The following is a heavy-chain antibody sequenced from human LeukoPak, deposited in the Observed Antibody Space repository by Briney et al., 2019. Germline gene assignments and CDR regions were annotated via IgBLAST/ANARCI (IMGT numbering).Heavy chain of an antibody. CDR2: IIPILGIA. Sequence: EASVKVSCKASGGTFSSYAISWVRQAPGQGLEWMGRIIPILGIANYAQKFQGRVTITADKSTSTAYMELSSLRSEDTAVHYCARELSTVPCWFDPWGQGTLVTVSS. D-gene: IGHD2-2*01. J-gene: IGHJ5*02. V-gene: IGHV1-69*04. CDR3: ARELSTVPCWFDP. CDR1: GGTFSSYA.